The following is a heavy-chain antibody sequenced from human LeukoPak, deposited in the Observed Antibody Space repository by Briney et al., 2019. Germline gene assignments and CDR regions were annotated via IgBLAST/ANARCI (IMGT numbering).Heavy chain of an antibody. V-gene: IGHV3-23*01. Sequence: GGSLRLFCAASGFTFSSYAMSWVRQAPGKGLEWVSAISGSGGSTYYADSVKGRFTISRDNSKNTLYLQMNSLRAEDTAVYYCARLDIVVVPAANFDYWGQGTLVTVSS. CDR3: ARLDIVVVPAANFDY. D-gene: IGHD2-2*03. CDR2: ISGSGGST. CDR1: GFTFSSYA. J-gene: IGHJ4*02.